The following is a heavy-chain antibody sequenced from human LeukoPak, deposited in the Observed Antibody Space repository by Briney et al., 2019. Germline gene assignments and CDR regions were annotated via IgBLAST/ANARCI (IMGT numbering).Heavy chain of an antibody. V-gene: IGHV3-48*02. Sequence: QPGGSLRLSCAASGFTFSSYSMNWVRQAPGKGLEWVSYISSSSSIIYYADSVKGRFTISRDNAKNSLYLQMNSLRDEDTAVYYCARLITMVRGLEDWFDPWGQGSLVTVSS. CDR2: ISSSSSII. J-gene: IGHJ5*02. D-gene: IGHD3-10*01. CDR1: GFTFSSYS. CDR3: ARLITMVRGLEDWFDP.